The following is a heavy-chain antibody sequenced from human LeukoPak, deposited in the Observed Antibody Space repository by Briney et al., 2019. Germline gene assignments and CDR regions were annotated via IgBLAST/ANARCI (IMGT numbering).Heavy chain of an antibody. D-gene: IGHD4-11*01. V-gene: IGHV3-66*01. Sequence: GGSLRLSCAASGFTVSSNYMSWVRQAPGKGLEWVSVIYSGGSTYYADSVKGRFTNSRDNSKNTLYLQMNSLRAEDTAVYYCARAKSKKPYYYGMDVWGQGTTVTVSS. CDR3: ARAKSKKPYYYGMDV. J-gene: IGHJ6*02. CDR1: GFTVSSNY. CDR2: IYSGGST.